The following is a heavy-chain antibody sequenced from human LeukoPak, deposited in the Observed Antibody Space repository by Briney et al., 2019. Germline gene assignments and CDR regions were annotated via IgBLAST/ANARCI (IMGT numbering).Heavy chain of an antibody. J-gene: IGHJ4*02. D-gene: IGHD3-10*01. V-gene: IGHV1-8*01. CDR3: ARGKTVLLWFGEYPYDY. CDR1: GYTFTSYD. CDR2: MNPNSGNT. Sequence: ASVKVSCKASGYTFTSYDINWVRQATGQGLEWMGCMNPNSGNTGYAQKFQGRVTMTRNTSISTAYMELSSLRSEDTAVYYCARGKTVLLWFGEYPYDYWGQGTLVTVSS.